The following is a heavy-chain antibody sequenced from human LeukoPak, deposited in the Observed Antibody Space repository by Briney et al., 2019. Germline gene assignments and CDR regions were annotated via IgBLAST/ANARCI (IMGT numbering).Heavy chain of an antibody. Sequence: ASVKVSCKASGGTFSSYAISWARQAPGQGLEWMGGIIPIFGTANYAQKFQGRVTITADESTSTAYMELSSLRSEDTAVYYCARVKLSYYYYYMDVWGKGTTVTVSS. CDR1: GGTFSSYA. CDR3: ARVKLSYYYYYMDV. J-gene: IGHJ6*03. V-gene: IGHV1-69*13. CDR2: IIPIFGTA.